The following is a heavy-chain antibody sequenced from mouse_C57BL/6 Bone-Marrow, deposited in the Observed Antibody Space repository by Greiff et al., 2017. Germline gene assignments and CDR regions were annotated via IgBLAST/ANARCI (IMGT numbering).Heavy chain of an antibody. Sequence: QVQLQQSGPELVKPGASVKISCKASGYAFSSSWMNWVKQRPGKGLEWIGRIYPGDGDTNYNGKFKGKATLTADKSSSTAYMQLSSLTSEDSAVYSCARAPIYYYGSRYFDVWGTGTTVTVSA. CDR3: ARAPIYYYGSRYFDV. D-gene: IGHD1-1*01. V-gene: IGHV1-82*01. CDR1: GYAFSSSW. J-gene: IGHJ1*03. CDR2: IYPGDGDT.